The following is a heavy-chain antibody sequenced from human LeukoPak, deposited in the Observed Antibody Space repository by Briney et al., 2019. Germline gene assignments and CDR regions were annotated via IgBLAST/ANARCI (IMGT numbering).Heavy chain of an antibody. Sequence: PSETLSLTCTVSGGSISSHYWSWIRQPPGKGLEWIGYIYYSGSTNYNPSLKSRVTISVDTSKNQFSLKLSSVTAADTAVYYCARGAPHYYILTGYYNSYFDYWGQGTLVTVSS. D-gene: IGHD3-9*01. CDR3: ARGAPHYYILTGYYNSYFDY. J-gene: IGHJ4*02. CDR1: GGSISSHY. V-gene: IGHV4-59*11. CDR2: IYYSGST.